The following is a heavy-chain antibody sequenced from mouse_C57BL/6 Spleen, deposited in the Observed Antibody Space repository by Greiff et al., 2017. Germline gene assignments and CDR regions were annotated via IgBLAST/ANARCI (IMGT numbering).Heavy chain of an antibody. CDR2: ISYDGSN. CDR1: GYSITSGYY. J-gene: IGHJ2*01. CDR3: ARGGRTGVDSSGVFDY. D-gene: IGHD3-2*02. V-gene: IGHV3-6*01. Sequence: VQLQQSGPGLVKPSQSLSLTCSVTGYSITSGYYWNWIRQFPGNKLEWMGYISYDGSNNYNPSLKNRISITRDTSKNQFFLKLNSVTTEDTATYYCARGGRTGVDSSGVFDYWGQGTTLTVSS.